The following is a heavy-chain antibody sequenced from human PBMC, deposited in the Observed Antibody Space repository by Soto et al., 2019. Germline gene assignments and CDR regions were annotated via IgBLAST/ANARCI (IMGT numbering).Heavy chain of an antibody. V-gene: IGHV4-31*03. D-gene: IGHD2-21*01. Sequence: SETLSLTCSGSGGSNNSGGYHWHWIRQQPEKGLEWIGYIYYSGHTYYNPSLRSRITISADTSKKQFSLHLTCVNAADTAVYYCARTSDLRFRDCFDPWGQGPLVTVS. CDR1: GGSNNSGGYH. CDR2: IYYSGHT. J-gene: IGHJ5*02. CDR3: ARTSDLRFRDCFDP.